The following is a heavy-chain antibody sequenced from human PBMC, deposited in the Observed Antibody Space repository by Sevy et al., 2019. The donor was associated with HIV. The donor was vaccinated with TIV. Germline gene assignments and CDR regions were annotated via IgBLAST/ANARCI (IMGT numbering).Heavy chain of an antibody. J-gene: IGHJ6*02. CDR1: GYTLNNYG. V-gene: IGHV1-18*01. CDR3: TRVDPYYEFGDV. Sequence: ASVKVSCKASGYTLNNYGISWVRQAPGQGLEWIGWITAYKDNTNYAQNFQGRITMTTDTSTSTAYMELRSLRSDDTAVYYCTRVDPYYEFGDVWGQGTTVTVSS. CDR2: ITAYKDNT. D-gene: IGHD3-3*01.